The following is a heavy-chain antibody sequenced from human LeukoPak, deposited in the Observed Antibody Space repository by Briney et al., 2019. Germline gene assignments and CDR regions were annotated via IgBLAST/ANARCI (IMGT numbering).Heavy chain of an antibody. CDR3: AKASCSSTSCYVDY. D-gene: IGHD2-2*01. Sequence: GGSLGLSCTASGFTFSRCAMSWVRQAPGKGLEWVSALSGGGDMTYYADSVKGRFTIARDNSKNTLYLQMNSLRVEDTAVYYCAKASCSSTSCYVDYWGQGTLVTVS. CDR1: GFTFSRCA. J-gene: IGHJ4*02. CDR2: LSGGGDMT. V-gene: IGHV3-23*01.